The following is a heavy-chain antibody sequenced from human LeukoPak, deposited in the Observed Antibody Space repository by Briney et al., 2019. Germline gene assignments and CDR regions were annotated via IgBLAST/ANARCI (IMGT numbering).Heavy chain of an antibody. V-gene: IGHV3-74*01. CDR2: INVEGTTT. Sequence: GGSLRLSCAGSGFTFTRFWMHWVRQAPGKGLVGVSRINVEGTTTTYADSVEGRFTISRDENTLYLQMNHLRVDDTAVYYCTRGGEEPFDYWGQGTLVTVSS. D-gene: IGHD3-10*01. J-gene: IGHJ4*02. CDR1: GFTFTRFW. CDR3: TRGGEEPFDY.